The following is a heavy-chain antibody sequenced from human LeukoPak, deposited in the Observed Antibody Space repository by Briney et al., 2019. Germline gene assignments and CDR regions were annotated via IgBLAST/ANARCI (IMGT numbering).Heavy chain of an antibody. CDR2: ISVYNGNT. CDR1: GYTFINYG. J-gene: IGHJ3*02. Sequence: ASVKVSCKASGYTFINYGISWVRQAPGQGLEWMGWISVYNGNTNYAQKLQGRVTMTTDTSTSTAHMELRSLRFDDTAVYYCARTIGSYSAFDIWGQGTMATVSS. CDR3: ARTIGSYSAFDI. V-gene: IGHV1-18*01. D-gene: IGHD1-26*01.